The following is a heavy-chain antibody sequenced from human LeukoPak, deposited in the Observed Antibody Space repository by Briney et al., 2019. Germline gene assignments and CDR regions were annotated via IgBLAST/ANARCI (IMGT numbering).Heavy chain of an antibody. D-gene: IGHD3/OR15-3a*01. CDR1: GVSLRFSG. CDR3: AKDWTWGIDY. CDR2: MRRGGNLE. V-gene: IGHV3-30*02. J-gene: IGHJ4*02. Sequence: GGSLKLSCAVSGVSLRFSGMHWVRQAPGKGLEWVAFMRRGGNLETYTDSVKGRFTISIDESQNALFLEMKSLRPDDTAIYYCAKDWTWGIDYGGQGAPVTVSS.